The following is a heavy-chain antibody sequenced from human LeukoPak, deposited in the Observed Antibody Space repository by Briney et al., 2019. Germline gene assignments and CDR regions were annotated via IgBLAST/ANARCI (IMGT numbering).Heavy chain of an antibody. CDR2: ISDSGGET. V-gene: IGHV3-23*01. Sequence: PGGSLRLSCAASGFTFSSYSMNWVRQAPGRGLEWVSVISDSGGETSYADSGKGRFTISRDNSKNTVYLQMSSLRAEDTAVYYCAKTDCTSSSCYTIDSWGQGTLVTVSS. CDR1: GFTFSSYS. CDR3: AKTDCTSSSCYTIDS. J-gene: IGHJ4*02. D-gene: IGHD2-2*02.